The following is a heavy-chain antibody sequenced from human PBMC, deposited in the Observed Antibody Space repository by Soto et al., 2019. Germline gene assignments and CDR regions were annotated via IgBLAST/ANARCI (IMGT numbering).Heavy chain of an antibody. CDR3: ATDIWGSYPQYFDY. J-gene: IGHJ4*02. V-gene: IGHV1-24*01. CDR2: FDPEDGET. CDR1: GYTLTELS. Sequence: ASVKVSCKVSGYTLTELSMHWVRQAPGKGLEWMGSFDPEDGETIYAQKFQGRVTMTEDTSTDTAYMELSSLRSEDTAVYYCATDIWGSYPQYFDYWGQGTLVTISS. D-gene: IGHD3-16*01.